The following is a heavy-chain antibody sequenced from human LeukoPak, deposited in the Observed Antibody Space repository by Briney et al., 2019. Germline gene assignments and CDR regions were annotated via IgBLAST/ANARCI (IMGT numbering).Heavy chain of an antibody. Sequence: SETLSLTCAVYGGSFSGYYWSWIRQPPGKGLEWIGEINHSGSTNYNPSLKSRVTISVDTSKNQFSLKLSSVTAADAAVYYCARGGYDFWSGYSPLVVDYWGQGTLVTVSS. CDR3: ARGGYDFWSGYSPLVVDY. CDR1: GGSFSGYY. CDR2: INHSGST. J-gene: IGHJ4*02. D-gene: IGHD3-3*01. V-gene: IGHV4-34*01.